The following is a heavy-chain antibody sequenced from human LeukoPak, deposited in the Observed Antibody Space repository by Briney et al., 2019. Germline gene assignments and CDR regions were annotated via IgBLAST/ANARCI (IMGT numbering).Heavy chain of an antibody. CDR2: IIPIFGTA. V-gene: IGHV1-69*06. J-gene: IGHJ4*02. D-gene: IGHD6-19*01. CDR3: ATGGVSSGWRPDY. Sequence: RASVKVSCKASGGTFSSYAISWVRQAPGQGLEWMGGIIPIFGTANYAQKFQGRVTITADKSTSTAYMELSSLRSEDTAVYYCATGGVSSGWRPDYWGQGTLVTVSS. CDR1: GGTFSSYA.